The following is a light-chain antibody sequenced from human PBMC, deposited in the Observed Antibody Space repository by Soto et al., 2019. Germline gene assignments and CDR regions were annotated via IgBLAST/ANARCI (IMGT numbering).Light chain of an antibody. CDR3: QQRSNWPTFT. CDR2: DAS. CDR1: QTVSTY. J-gene: IGKJ3*01. V-gene: IGKV3-11*01. Sequence: EIVLTQSPATLSLSPGERATLSCRASQTVSTYLAWYQQKPGQAPRLLIYDASNRATGIPARFSGSGSGTDFTLTISSLEPEGFALYYCQQRSNWPTFTFGPGTKVDIK.